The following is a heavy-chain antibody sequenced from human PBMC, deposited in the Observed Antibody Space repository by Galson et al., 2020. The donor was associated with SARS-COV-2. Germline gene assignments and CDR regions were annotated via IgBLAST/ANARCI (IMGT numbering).Heavy chain of an antibody. V-gene: IGHV3-48*01. Sequence: GGSLRLSCAASGFTFSSYSMNWVRQAPGKGLEWVSYISSSSSTIYYADSVKGRFTISRDNAKNSLYLQMNSLRAEDTAVYYCARAPDYYYYDMDVWGKGTTVTISS. CDR2: ISSSSSTI. CDR1: GFTFSSYS. CDR3: ARAPDYYYYDMDV. J-gene: IGHJ6*03.